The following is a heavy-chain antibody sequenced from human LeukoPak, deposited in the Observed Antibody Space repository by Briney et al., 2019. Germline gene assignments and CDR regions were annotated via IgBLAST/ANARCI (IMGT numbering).Heavy chain of an antibody. CDR3: AEGDGYNQGWSDP. V-gene: IGHV4-38-2*02. J-gene: IGHJ5*02. CDR2: IYHSGST. CDR1: GYSISSGYY. D-gene: IGHD5-24*01. Sequence: SETLSLTCTVSGYSISSGYYWGWIRQPPGKGLEWIGSIYHSGSTYYNPSLKSRVTISVDTSKNQFSLKLSSVTAADTAVYYCAEGDGYNQGWSDPWGQGTLVTVSS.